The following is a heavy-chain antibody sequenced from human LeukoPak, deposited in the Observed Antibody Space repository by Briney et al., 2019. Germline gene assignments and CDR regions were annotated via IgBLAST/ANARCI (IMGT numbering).Heavy chain of an antibody. CDR3: ARGPRWWYCGGDCSHAYDY. CDR1: GYTLTELS. J-gene: IGHJ4*02. V-gene: IGHV1-24*01. D-gene: IGHD2-21*01. Sequence: ASVKVSCKVSGYTLTELSMHWVRQAPGKGLEWMGGFDPEDGETIYAQKFQGRVTMTEDTSTDTAYMELSSLRSEDTAVYYCARGPRWWYCGGDCSHAYDYWGQGTLVTVSS. CDR2: FDPEDGET.